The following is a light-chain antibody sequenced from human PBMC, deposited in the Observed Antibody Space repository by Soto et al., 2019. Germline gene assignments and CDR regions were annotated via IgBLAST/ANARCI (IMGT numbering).Light chain of an antibody. Sequence: QSALTQPRSVSGSPGQSVTISCTGTSNDVGGYNYVSWYQHHPGKAPKLMIYDVSKRPSGVPDRFSGSKSGNTASLTISGLQAEDEADYYCCSYAGSSYVFGTGAMLTVL. CDR2: DVS. CDR1: SNDVGGYNY. CDR3: CSYAGSSYV. J-gene: IGLJ1*01. V-gene: IGLV2-11*01.